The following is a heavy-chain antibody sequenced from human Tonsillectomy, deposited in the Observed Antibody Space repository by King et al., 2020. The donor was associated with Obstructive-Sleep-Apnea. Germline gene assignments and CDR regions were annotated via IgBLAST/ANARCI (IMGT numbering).Heavy chain of an antibody. D-gene: IGHD2-15*01. CDR1: GYTFTSFG. V-gene: IGHV1-18*01. Sequence: QLVQSGAEVKNPGASVKVSCKASGYTFTSFGISWVRQAPGQGLEWMGWISAYNGNANYAQNLQGRVTMTTDTSTSTAYMELRSLRSDDTAVYYCAREGFWVVAPHYYYGMDVWGQGTTVTVSS. CDR3: AREGFWVVAPHYYYGMDV. CDR2: ISAYNGNA. J-gene: IGHJ6*02.